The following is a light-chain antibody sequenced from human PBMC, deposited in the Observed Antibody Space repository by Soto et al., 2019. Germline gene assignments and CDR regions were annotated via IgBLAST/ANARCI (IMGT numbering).Light chain of an antibody. V-gene: IGKV1-5*03. Sequence: DILMTQSPSTLSASVGDRATITCWASQSISSWLAWYHQKPGKAANLLIYKASSLVSGVPSRLSGSGSGTAVTRSSSSLQPDDFATYSYDQYNNYSDTCGHETKLDIK. J-gene: IGKJ2*01. CDR2: KAS. CDR3: DQYNNYSDT. CDR1: QSISSW.